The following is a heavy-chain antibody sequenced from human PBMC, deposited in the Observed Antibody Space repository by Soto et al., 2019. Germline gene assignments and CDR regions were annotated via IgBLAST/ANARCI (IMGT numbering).Heavy chain of an antibody. CDR1: GYTFTSYA. D-gene: IGHD3-10*01. CDR3: ARENQPDTDYGVFDY. J-gene: IGHJ4*02. Sequence: ASVKVSCKASGYTFTSYAMHWVRQAPGQRLEWVGWINAGNGNTKYSQKFQGRVTITRDTSASTAYMELSSLRSEDTAVYYCARENQPDTDYGVFDYWGQGTLVTVSS. V-gene: IGHV1-3*01. CDR2: INAGNGNT.